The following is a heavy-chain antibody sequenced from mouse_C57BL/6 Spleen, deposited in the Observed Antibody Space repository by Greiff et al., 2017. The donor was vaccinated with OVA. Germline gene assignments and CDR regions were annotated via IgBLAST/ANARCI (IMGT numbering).Heavy chain of an antibody. CDR2: IRNKANGYTT. CDR3: ARRSSYFDY. V-gene: IGHV7-3*01. J-gene: IGHJ2*01. D-gene: IGHD1-1*01. Sequence: EVMLVESGGGLVQPGGSLSLSCAASGFTFTDYYMSWVRQPPGKALEWLGFIRNKANGYTTEYSASVKGRFTISRDNSQSILYLQMNALRAEDSATYYCARRSSYFDYWGQGTTLTVSS. CDR1: GFTFTDYY.